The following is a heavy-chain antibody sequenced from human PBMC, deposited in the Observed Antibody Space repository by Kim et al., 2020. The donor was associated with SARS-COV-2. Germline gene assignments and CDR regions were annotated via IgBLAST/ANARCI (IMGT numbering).Heavy chain of an antibody. CDR1: GGSISSSSHY. V-gene: IGHV4-39*01. D-gene: IGHD2-15*01. CDR2: IYYSGST. J-gene: IGHJ4*02. CDR3: ARHGRTPPGL. Sequence: SETLSLTCTVSGGSISSSSHYWGWIRQPPGKGLEWIGSIYYSGSTYYNPSLKSRVTISVDTSKNQFSLKLSSVTAADTAVYYCARHGRTPPGLWGQGTLVTVSS.